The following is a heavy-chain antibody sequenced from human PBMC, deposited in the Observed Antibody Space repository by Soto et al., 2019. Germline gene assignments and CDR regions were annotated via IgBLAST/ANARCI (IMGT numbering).Heavy chain of an antibody. Sequence: PGESLKISCKGSGYSFTSYWISWVRQMPGKGLEWMGRIDPSDSYTNYSPSFQGHVTISADKSISTAYLQWSSLKASDTAMYYCARHAITIGVLYYGMDVWGQGTKVTVSS. CDR1: GYSFTSYW. CDR3: ARHAITIGVLYYGMDV. D-gene: IGHD3-16*01. CDR2: IDPSDSYT. J-gene: IGHJ6*02. V-gene: IGHV5-10-1*01.